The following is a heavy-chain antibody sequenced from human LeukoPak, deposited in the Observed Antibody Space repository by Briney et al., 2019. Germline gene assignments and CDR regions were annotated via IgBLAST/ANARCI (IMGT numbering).Heavy chain of an antibody. CDR3: ARVGSGGSLHKLDY. CDR1: RGSISSNNW. J-gene: IGHJ4*02. V-gene: IGHV4-4*02. Sequence: SETLSLTCAVSRGSISSNNWWSWVRQPPGKGLEWIGEINHSGSTNYNPSLKSRVTISVDTSKNQFSLKLSSVTAADTAVYYCARVGSGGSLHKLDYWGQGTLVTVSS. CDR2: INHSGST. D-gene: IGHD2-15*01.